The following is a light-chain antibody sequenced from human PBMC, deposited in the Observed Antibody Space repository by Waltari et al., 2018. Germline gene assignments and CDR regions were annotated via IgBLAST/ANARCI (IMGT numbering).Light chain of an antibody. CDR3: QQYYVTLSLT. CDR1: RGISNT. J-gene: IGKJ4*01. V-gene: IGKV1-NL1*01. CDR2: AIS. Sequence: DIRMTQSPSSLSAFVGDRVTINCRASRGISNTLAGYQQKPGTAPKMLIYAISKLESGGPSRLSGSRSGTDYTRTISSLQPEDFATYYCQQYYVTLSLTFGGGTKVESK.